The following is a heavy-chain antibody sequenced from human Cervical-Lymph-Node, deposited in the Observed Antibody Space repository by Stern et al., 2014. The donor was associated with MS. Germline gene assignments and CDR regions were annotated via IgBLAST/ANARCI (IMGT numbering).Heavy chain of an antibody. CDR3: ARGQKYFDY. J-gene: IGHJ4*02. Sequence: QVQLMQSGPEVKKTGASVKLSCKAPGYTFTSSSMHWVRQAPGQGLEWMGIIHPSDDSTTYVPKFQRRLTIARGTSSSTVYMELSSLRSEDAAVYYCARGQKYFDYWGQGTLVTVSS. V-gene: IGHV1-46*01. CDR2: IHPSDDST. CDR1: GYTFTSSS.